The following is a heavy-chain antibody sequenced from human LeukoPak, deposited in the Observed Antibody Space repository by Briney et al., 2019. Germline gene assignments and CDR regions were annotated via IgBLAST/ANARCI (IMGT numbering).Heavy chain of an antibody. CDR2: IYYSGST. CDR3: ARQTSGGWFDP. CDR1: GGSISSYY. V-gene: IGHV4-59*08. D-gene: IGHD3-10*01. J-gene: IGHJ5*02. Sequence: SETLSLTCTVSGGSISSYYWSWLRQPPGKGLEWIGYIYYSGSTNYNPSLKSRVTISVDTSKNQFSLKLSSVTAADTAVYYCARQTSGGWFDPWGQGTLVTVSS.